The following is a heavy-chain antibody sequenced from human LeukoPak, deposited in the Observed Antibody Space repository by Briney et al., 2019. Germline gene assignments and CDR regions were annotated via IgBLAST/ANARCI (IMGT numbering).Heavy chain of an antibody. V-gene: IGHV1-2*02. CDR1: GYTFTGYY. CDR3: ARVKGQADYGMDV. Sequence: RASVTVSCKASGYTFTGYYMHWVRQAPGQGLEWMGWINPNSGGTNYAQKFQGRVTMTRDTSISTAYMELSRLRSDDTAVYYCARVKGQADYGMDVWGQGTTVTVSS. J-gene: IGHJ6*02. CDR2: INPNSGGT.